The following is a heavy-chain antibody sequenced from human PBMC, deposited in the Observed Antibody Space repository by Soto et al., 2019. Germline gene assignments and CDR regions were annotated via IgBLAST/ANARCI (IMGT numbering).Heavy chain of an antibody. Sequence: NPSETLSLTCTVSGGSISSSSYYWGWIRQPPGKGLEWIGEIYHSGSTNYNPSLKSRVTISVDKSKNQFSLKLSSVTAADTAVYYCARAKGALYNWFDPWGQGTLVTVSS. CDR1: GGSISSSSYY. CDR2: IYHSGST. CDR3: ARAKGALYNWFDP. V-gene: IGHV4-39*07. D-gene: IGHD1-26*01. J-gene: IGHJ5*02.